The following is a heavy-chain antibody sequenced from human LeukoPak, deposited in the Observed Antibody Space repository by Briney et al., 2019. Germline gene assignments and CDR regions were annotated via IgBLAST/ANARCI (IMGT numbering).Heavy chain of an antibody. Sequence: SETLSLTCTVSGGSVSSGSYYWSWIRQPPGKGLEWIGYIYYRGSTNYNPSLKGRVTISVDTSKNQFSLKLSSVTAADTAVYYCATNREYYYDSSGLDYWGQGTLVTVSS. CDR1: GGSVSSGSYY. D-gene: IGHD3-22*01. CDR3: ATNREYYYDSSGLDY. J-gene: IGHJ4*02. V-gene: IGHV4-61*01. CDR2: IYYRGST.